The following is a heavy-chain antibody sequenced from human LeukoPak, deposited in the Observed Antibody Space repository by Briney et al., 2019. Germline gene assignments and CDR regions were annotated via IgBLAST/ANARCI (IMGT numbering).Heavy chain of an antibody. J-gene: IGHJ4*02. D-gene: IGHD5-18*01. Sequence: GESLKISCKASGYRFTSYWISWVRQMPGKGLEWMGRIDPNGSYANYSPSFQGHVTISADKSISTAYLQWSSLKAWDTGMYYCARGGAYTYGLGYWGQGTLVTVSS. CDR3: ARGGAYTYGLGY. CDR1: GYRFTSYW. V-gene: IGHV5-10-1*01. CDR2: IDPNGSYA.